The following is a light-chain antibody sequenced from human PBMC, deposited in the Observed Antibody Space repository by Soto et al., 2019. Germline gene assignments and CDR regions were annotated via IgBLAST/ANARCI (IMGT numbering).Light chain of an antibody. CDR3: AQRDNWPWT. J-gene: IGKJ1*01. CDR2: DAS. Sequence: ETVLTQPPATLSLSPGERATLSCRASQSVRSNLAWYQHIPGQAPRLLIYDASNRATGIPGRVSASGSGTDFTLTISNLAPDDFAVYYGAQRDNWPWTFGQGAKVDIK. CDR1: QSVRSN. V-gene: IGKV3-11*01.